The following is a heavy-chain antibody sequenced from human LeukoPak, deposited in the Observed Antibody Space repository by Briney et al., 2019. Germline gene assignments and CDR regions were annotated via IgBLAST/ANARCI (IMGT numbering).Heavy chain of an antibody. CDR1: EFTFNDYH. CDR3: ARDGFRGYDMDF. J-gene: IGHJ4*02. V-gene: IGHV3-48*03. Sequence: GGSLRLSCAASEFTFNDYHMNWVRQAPGKGLEWVSYISKRSEAIYYADSVKGRFTISRDNARNSLYLQMNSLRAGDTAVYYCARDGFRGYDMDFWGQGTLVTVSS. D-gene: IGHD5-12*01. CDR2: ISKRSEAI.